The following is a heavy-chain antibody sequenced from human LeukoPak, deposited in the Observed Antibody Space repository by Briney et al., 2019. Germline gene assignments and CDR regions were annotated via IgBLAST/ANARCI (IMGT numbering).Heavy chain of an antibody. V-gene: IGHV1-2*02. CDR2: INPNSGGT. Sequence: ASVKVSCKASGYTFTGYYMHWVRQAPAQGLEWMGWINPNSGGTNYAQKFQGRVTMTRDTSISTAYMELSGLRSDDTAVYYCARISNWSDYGMDVWGQGTTVTVSS. J-gene: IGHJ6*02. CDR3: ARISNWSDYGMDV. CDR1: GYTFTGYY. D-gene: IGHD1-1*01.